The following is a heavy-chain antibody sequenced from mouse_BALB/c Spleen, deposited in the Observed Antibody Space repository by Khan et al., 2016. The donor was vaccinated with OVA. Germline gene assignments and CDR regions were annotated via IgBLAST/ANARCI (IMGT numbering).Heavy chain of an antibody. CDR2: ISYSGNT. Sequence: EVQLQESGPGLVKPSQSLSLTCTVTGYSITTDYAWNWIRQFPGNKLEWMGYISYSGNTKYNPSLKSRISITRDTSKNQFFLQLKSVTTEDTARYYCARVYGGEFTYWGQGTTLTVSS. CDR3: ARVYGGEFTY. V-gene: IGHV3-2*02. D-gene: IGHD1-1*01. J-gene: IGHJ2*01. CDR1: GYSITTDYA.